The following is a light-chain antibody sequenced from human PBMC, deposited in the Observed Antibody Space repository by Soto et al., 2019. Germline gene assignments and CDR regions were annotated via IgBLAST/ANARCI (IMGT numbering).Light chain of an antibody. V-gene: IGKV3D-20*01. CDR1: QSVGSSS. J-gene: IGKJ5*01. CDR3: QQYGGSSIT. Sequence: IVLTQSPAILTLSPGETATLSCGASQSVGSSSIAWYQQKPGLAPRLLIYHTSRRATDIPVRFSGSESGTDFTLTISRLEPEDFAVYYCQQYGGSSITFGQRTRLEIK. CDR2: HTS.